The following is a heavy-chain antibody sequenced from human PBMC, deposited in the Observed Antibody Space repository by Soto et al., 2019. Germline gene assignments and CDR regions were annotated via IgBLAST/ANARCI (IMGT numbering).Heavy chain of an antibody. V-gene: IGHV3-53*04. CDR3: AIMSHRGYSNGFDY. CDR2: IYSGGST. D-gene: IGHD4-4*01. Sequence: GGSLRLSCAASGFTVSSNYMSWVRQAPGKGLEWVSVIYSGGSTYYADSVKGRFTISRHNSKNTLYLQMNSLRAEDTAVYYCAIMSHRGYSNGFDYWGQGTLVPVSS. CDR1: GFTVSSNY. J-gene: IGHJ4*02.